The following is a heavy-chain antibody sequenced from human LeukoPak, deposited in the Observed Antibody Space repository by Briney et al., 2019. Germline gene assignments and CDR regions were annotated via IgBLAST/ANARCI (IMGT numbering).Heavy chain of an antibody. D-gene: IGHD1-26*01. Sequence: GGSLRLSCAASGFTFSSYAMRWVRQAPGKGLEWVSAISGSGGSTYYADSVKGRFTISRDNSKNTLYLQMNSLRAEDTAVYYCAKDIVAGWELRGFDYWGQGTLVTVSS. CDR2: ISGSGGST. CDR3: AKDIVAGWELRGFDY. V-gene: IGHV3-23*01. J-gene: IGHJ4*02. CDR1: GFTFSSYA.